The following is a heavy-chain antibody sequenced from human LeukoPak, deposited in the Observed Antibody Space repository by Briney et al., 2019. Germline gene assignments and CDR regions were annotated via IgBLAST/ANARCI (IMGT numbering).Heavy chain of an antibody. CDR2: ISYDGSYK. J-gene: IGHJ4*02. V-gene: IGHV3-30-3*01. CDR1: GFTFSSYT. CDR3: ASLSWVDY. Sequence: PGGSLRLSCAASGFTFSSYTIHWVRQAPGKGLEWVAVISYDGSYKYYADSVKGRFTISRDNSKNTLYLQMNSLRAEDTAMYYCASLSWVDYWGQGTLVTVSS. D-gene: IGHD3-16*01.